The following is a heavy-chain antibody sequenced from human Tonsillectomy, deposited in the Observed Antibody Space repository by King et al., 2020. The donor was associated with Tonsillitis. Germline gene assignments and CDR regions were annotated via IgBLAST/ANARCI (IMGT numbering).Heavy chain of an antibody. CDR1: GYTFTDYH. Sequence: QLVQSGAEVKKPGASVRVSCKTSGYTFTDYHFHWVRQAPGQGLEWMGWIYPGNVDTSYAQKFQGRLTLTSDTSIATAYMEVNGLTSDDTAVYYCARENWFYDFWGQGSPVTVSS. CDR3: ARENWFYDF. V-gene: IGHV1-2*02. J-gene: IGHJ4*02. CDR2: IYPGNVDT. D-gene: IGHD3-9*01.